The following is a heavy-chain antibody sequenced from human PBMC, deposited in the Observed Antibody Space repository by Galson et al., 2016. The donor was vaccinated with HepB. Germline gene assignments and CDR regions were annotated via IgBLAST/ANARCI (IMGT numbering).Heavy chain of an antibody. V-gene: IGHV3-30*03. CDR1: GFPFSAYG. J-gene: IGHJ5*02. D-gene: IGHD3-22*01. Sequence: SLRLSCAASGFPFSAYGMSWVRQAPGKGLEWVSDISYDASGLHYADSVKGRFTVSRDNSGHTLYLQMISLIPEDTAVYYCVVSVYYRWGRGTLVTVSS. CDR3: VVSVYYR. CDR2: ISYDASGL.